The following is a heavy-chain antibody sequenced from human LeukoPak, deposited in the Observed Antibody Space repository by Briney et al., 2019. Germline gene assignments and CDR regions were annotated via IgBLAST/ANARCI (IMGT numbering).Heavy chain of an antibody. CDR2: IYSGGET. V-gene: IGHV4-39*02. D-gene: IGHD4-11*01. CDR3: VKDYSNFVQGD. Sequence: GSLRLSCAVSGLTFGTYNMNWVRQAPGKGLEWIGSIYSGGETHYNPSLNSRVTIFLDTSKNRFSLNLISVTATDTAVYYCVKDYSNFVQGDWGQGTLVTVSS. CDR1: GLTFGTYN. J-gene: IGHJ4*02.